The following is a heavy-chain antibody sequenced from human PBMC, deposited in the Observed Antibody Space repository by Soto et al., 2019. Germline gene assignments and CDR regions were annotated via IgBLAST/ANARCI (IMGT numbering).Heavy chain of an antibody. J-gene: IGHJ4*02. D-gene: IGHD3-3*01. CDR1: GFSLTTSGVG. V-gene: IGHV2-5*02. CDR2: IHWDDDK. Sequence: QITLNESGPTQVKPRQTLTLTCTFSGFSLTTSGVGVGWIRHSPGKAPEWLALIHWDDDKGYSPSLKSRLTITKDTSKNQVVLTMADLDPADTATYYCAHRVLRTVFGLVTTTAIYFDFWGQGTPVAVSS. CDR3: AHRVLRTVFGLVTTTAIYFDF.